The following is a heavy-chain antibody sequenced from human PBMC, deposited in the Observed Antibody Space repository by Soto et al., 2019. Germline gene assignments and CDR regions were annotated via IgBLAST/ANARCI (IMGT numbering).Heavy chain of an antibody. CDR1: GGTFSSYT. D-gene: IGHD1-26*01. V-gene: IGHV1-69*02. CDR3: ARANRGAAYYYYYGMDV. Sequence: QVQLVQSGAEVKKPGSSVKVSCKASGGTFSSYTISWVRQAPGQGLEWMGRIIPILGIANYAQKFQGRVTITADKSTSTAYMELSSLRSEDTAVYYCARANRGAAYYYYYGMDVWGQGTTVTVSS. J-gene: IGHJ6*02. CDR2: IIPILGIA.